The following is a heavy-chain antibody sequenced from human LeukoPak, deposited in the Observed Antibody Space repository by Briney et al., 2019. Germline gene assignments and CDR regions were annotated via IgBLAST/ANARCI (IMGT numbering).Heavy chain of an antibody. Sequence: PGGSLRLSCAASGFTFSNHWMSWVRQAPGKGLEWVANIKQGGSEKNYVDSVKGRFTISRDSDKSSLYLQMNSLRAEDTAVYFCARGGLRYFALWGQGTLVTVSS. J-gene: IGHJ5*02. V-gene: IGHV3-7*04. CDR2: IKQGGSEK. CDR1: GFTFSNHW. CDR3: ARGGLRYFAL. D-gene: IGHD3-16*01.